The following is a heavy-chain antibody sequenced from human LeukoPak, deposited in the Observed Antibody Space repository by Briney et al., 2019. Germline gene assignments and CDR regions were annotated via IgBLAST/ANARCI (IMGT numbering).Heavy chain of an antibody. CDR3: ASLGVAGYSYGDDY. CDR2: IYYSGST. J-gene: IGHJ4*02. V-gene: IGHV4-59*01. D-gene: IGHD5-18*01. Sequence: SETLSLTCTVSGGSISSYYWSWIRQPPGKGLEWIVYIYYSGSTNYNPSLKSRVTISVDTSKNQFSLKLSSVTAADTAVYYCASLGVAGYSYGDDYWGQGTLVTVSS. CDR1: GGSISSYY.